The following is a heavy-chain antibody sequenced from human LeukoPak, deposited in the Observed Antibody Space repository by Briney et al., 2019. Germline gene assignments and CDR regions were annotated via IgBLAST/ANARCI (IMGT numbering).Heavy chain of an antibody. D-gene: IGHD3-22*01. Sequence: GGSLRLSCAASGFTFSSYAMSWVRQAPGKGLEGVSGISGSGGSTYYADSVRGGFTISRDNSKNTLYLQMNRLRAEDTAVYYCAKQDSSGYYSTSGYFDYWSQGTLVTVSS. CDR2: ISGSGGST. V-gene: IGHV3-23*01. J-gene: IGHJ4*02. CDR1: GFTFSSYA. CDR3: AKQDSSGYYSTSGYFDY.